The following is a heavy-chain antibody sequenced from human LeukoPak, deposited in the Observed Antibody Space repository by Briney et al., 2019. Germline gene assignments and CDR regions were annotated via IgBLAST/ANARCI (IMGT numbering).Heavy chain of an antibody. Sequence: SVKVSCRASGDTFSNYYAISWVRQAPGQGLEWMGRIIPIVGTANYAQKFQGRVTITADESTSTAYMELSSLRSEDTAVYYCARDLVAGRIDAFDIWGQGTMVTVSS. J-gene: IGHJ3*02. V-gene: IGHV1-69*11. CDR2: IIPIVGTA. D-gene: IGHD6-19*01. CDR3: ARDLVAGRIDAFDI. CDR1: GDTFSNYYA.